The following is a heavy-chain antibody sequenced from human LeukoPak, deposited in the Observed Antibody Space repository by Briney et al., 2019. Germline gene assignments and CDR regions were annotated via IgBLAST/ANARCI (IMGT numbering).Heavy chain of an antibody. CDR1: GYTFTSYG. D-gene: IGHD3-10*01. J-gene: IGHJ4*02. Sequence: ASVKVSCKASGYTFTSYGINWVRQAPGQGLEWMGWISVYNGNTNYAQKLQGRVTMTTDTSTSTAYMELRSLRSDDTVVYYCARGKDYYGSGPFDYWGQGTPVTVSS. V-gene: IGHV1-18*01. CDR3: ARGKDYYGSGPFDY. CDR2: ISVYNGNT.